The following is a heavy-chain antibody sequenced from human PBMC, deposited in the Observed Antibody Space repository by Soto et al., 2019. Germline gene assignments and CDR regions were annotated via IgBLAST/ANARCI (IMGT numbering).Heavy chain of an antibody. CDR2: ISRSSDLI. J-gene: IGHJ4*02. CDR3: ARAAYSSGMYNFDY. V-gene: IGHV3-48*02. D-gene: IGHD6-19*01. Sequence: EVQLVESGGGLVQPGGSLRLTCAASGSTFSTYNMNWVRQAPGKGLEWVSYISRSSDLIYYADSVRGRFTISRDNAKNSLYLQMNSLTDEDTAVYYCARAAYSSGMYNFDYWGQGTLVTVSS. CDR1: GSTFSTYN.